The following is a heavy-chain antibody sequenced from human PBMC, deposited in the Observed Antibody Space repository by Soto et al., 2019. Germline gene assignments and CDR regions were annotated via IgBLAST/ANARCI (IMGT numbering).Heavy chain of an antibody. CDR1: GGTFSSYG. V-gene: IGHV1-69*13. J-gene: IGHJ3*02. D-gene: IGHD5-12*01. CDR3: AREIVATRGVVDAFDI. Sequence: ASVKVSCKASGGTFSSYGIGWVRQAPGQGLELMGGIIPSYGTAKYAQTFQGRVTSTADESTSTAYMELSSLRSEDTAVYYCAREIVATRGVVDAFDIWGQGTMVT. CDR2: IIPSYGTA.